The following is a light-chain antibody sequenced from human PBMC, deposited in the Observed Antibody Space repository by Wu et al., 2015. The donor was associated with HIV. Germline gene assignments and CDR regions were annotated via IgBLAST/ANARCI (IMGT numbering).Light chain of an antibody. CDR1: QSVSNY. CDR2: DAS. CDR3: QQYGNSPLVT. J-gene: IGKJ2*01. Sequence: EIVLTQFPVTLSLSPGDRATLSCRASQSVSNYLAWYQQKPGQAPRLLIYDASNRATGIPARFSGSGSGTDFTLTISSLEPEDFAVYYCQQYGNSPLVTFGQGTKLEIK. V-gene: IGKV3-11*01.